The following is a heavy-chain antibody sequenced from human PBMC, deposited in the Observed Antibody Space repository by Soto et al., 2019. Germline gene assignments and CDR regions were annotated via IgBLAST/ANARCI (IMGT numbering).Heavy chain of an antibody. D-gene: IGHD3-16*01. CDR3: ANALGLYYFDY. Sequence: QVQLVQSGAEVKKPGASVKVSCKASGYTFTSYAMHWVRQAPGQRLEWMGWINAGNGNTKYSQKFQGRVTITRDTSASTAYMELCRLRSEDTAVYYCANALGLYYFDYWGQGTLVTVSS. J-gene: IGHJ4*02. CDR1: GYTFTSYA. V-gene: IGHV1-3*01. CDR2: INAGNGNT.